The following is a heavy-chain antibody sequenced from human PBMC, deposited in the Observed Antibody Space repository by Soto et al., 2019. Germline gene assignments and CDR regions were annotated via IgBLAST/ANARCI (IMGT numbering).Heavy chain of an antibody. Sequence: XESRKRSRKRYGHSFSSCLIALVHLMPGKRLEWMGSIYPDDSDTKYSPSFQGQVTISADKSISAAYLQWSSLKASDTAIYYCARNSLTGYYNYYYSMDVWGQGTPVTVSS. CDR1: GHSFSSCL. CDR2: IYPDDSDT. J-gene: IGHJ6*02. D-gene: IGHD3-9*01. V-gene: IGHV5-51*07. CDR3: ARNSLTGYYNYYYSMDV.